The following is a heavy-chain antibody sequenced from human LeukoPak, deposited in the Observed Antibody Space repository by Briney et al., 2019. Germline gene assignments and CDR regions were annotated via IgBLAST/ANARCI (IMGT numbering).Heavy chain of an antibody. CDR1: GFTFSSYE. Sequence: GGSLRLSCAASGFTFSSYEMNWVRQAPGKGLEWVSYISSSGSTIYADSVKGRFTISRDNAKNSLYLQMNSLRAEDTAFYYCVRHDFWSGFKGGDYWGQGTLVTVSS. CDR2: ISSSGSTI. CDR3: VRHDFWSGFKGGDY. J-gene: IGHJ4*02. D-gene: IGHD3-3*01. V-gene: IGHV3-48*03.